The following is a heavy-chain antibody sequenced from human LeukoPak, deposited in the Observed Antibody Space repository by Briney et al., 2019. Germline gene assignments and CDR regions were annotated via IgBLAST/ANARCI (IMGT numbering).Heavy chain of an antibody. V-gene: IGHV3-23*01. CDR2: ITATGDTA. Sequence: GGSLRLSCVASGFTFTKWAMSWIRQAPGKGLEWVAIITATGDTAYYADSVKGRFTISRDNSRNTVYMQMDSLRAEDTAIYYCAGDRNSDWYSPLDYWGQGSQVTVSP. CDR1: GFTFTKWA. J-gene: IGHJ4*02. CDR3: AGDRNSDWYSPLDY. D-gene: IGHD6-19*01.